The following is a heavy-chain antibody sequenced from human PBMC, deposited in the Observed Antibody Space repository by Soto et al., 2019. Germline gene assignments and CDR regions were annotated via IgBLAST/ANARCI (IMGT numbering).Heavy chain of an antibody. CDR2: IYYSGST. Sequence: KQSQTLSLTCTVSGGSISSSSYYWGWIRQPPGKGLEWIGTIYYSGSTYYNPSLKSRVTISVDTSKNQFSLKLSSVTAADTAVYYCARDLMITFGGVIVPRVGYFDYWGQGTLVTVSS. V-gene: IGHV4-39*01. CDR3: ARDLMITFGGVIVPRVGYFDY. CDR1: GGSISSSSYY. D-gene: IGHD3-16*02. J-gene: IGHJ4*02.